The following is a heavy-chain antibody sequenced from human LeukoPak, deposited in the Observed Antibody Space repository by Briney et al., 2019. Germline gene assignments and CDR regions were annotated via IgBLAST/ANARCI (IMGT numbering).Heavy chain of an antibody. CDR2: ISAYNGNT. J-gene: IGHJ1*01. V-gene: IGHV1-18*01. CDR3: ARVVGYYDSSGYSRFQH. Sequence: ASVKVSCKASGYTFTSYGISWVRQAPGQGLEWMGWISAYNGNTNYAQKFQGRVTITADESTSTAYMELSSLRSDDTAVYYCARVVGYYDSSGYSRFQHWGQGTLVTVSS. CDR1: GYTFTSYG. D-gene: IGHD3-22*01.